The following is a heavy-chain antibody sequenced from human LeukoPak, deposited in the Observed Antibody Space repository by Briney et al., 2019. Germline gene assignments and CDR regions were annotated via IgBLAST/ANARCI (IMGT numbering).Heavy chain of an antibody. CDR1: GFTFSSYW. D-gene: IGHD1-1*01. V-gene: IGHV3-30*03. J-gene: IGHJ4*02. Sequence: GGSLRLSCAASGFTFSSYWMHWVRQAPGKGLEWVAVVSYDGSYKYYADSVKGRFTISRDNSKNTLYLQMNSLRAEDTAVYYCARAPGYGAAYYFDYWGQGTLVTVSS. CDR3: ARAPGYGAAYYFDY. CDR2: VSYDGSYK.